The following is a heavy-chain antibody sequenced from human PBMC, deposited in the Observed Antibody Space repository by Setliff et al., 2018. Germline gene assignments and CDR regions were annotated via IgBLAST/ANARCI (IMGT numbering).Heavy chain of an antibody. J-gene: IGHJ4*02. CDR1: GYTLSNSI. Sequence: ASVKVSCKASGYTLSNSILSWVRQAPGRGLEWVGWISAYNGKTYSAQKFQDRVTLTTHTSTNMGYLELRDLRSDDTAVYYCLRLVRYCTKIACQATSGDEVWGLGTLVTVSS. V-gene: IGHV1-18*01. CDR3: LRLVRYCTKIACQATSGDEV. D-gene: IGHD2-8*01. CDR2: ISAYNGKT.